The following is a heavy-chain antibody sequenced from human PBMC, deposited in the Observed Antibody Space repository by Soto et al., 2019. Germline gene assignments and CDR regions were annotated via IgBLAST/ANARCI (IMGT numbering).Heavy chain of an antibody. CDR3: ARGGVPAAMSY. V-gene: IGHV3-74*01. CDR1: GFTFSSFW. CDR2: INSDGSNT. J-gene: IGHJ4*02. Sequence: EVQLVESGGGLVQPGGSLRLSCAASGFTFSSFWMHWVRQAPGEGLVWVSRINSDGSNTNYADSVKGRFTISRDNAKNTLYLQTNSLRAEDTAVYYCARGGVPAAMSYWGQGTLVTVSS. D-gene: IGHD2-2*01.